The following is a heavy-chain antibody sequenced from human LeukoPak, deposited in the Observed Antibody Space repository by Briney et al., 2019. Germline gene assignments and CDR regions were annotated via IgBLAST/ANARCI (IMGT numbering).Heavy chain of an antibody. CDR3: ARSQYGDYNEDGMDV. V-gene: IGHV3-30-3*01. Sequence: PGGSLRLSCAASGFTFSSYAMHWVRQAPGKGLEWVAVISYDGSNKYYADSVKDRFTISRDNSKNTLYLQMNSLRAEDTAVYYCARSQYGDYNEDGMDVWGQGTTVTVSS. CDR2: ISYDGSNK. D-gene: IGHD4-17*01. J-gene: IGHJ6*02. CDR1: GFTFSSYA.